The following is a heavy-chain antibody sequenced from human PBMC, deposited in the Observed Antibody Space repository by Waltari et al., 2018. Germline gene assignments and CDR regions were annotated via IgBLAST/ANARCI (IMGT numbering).Heavy chain of an antibody. D-gene: IGHD6-19*01. CDR1: GFTFNNYA. Sequence: EVQLLESGGGLVQPGGSLRLSCAASGFTFNNYAMNWVRQAPGKGLEWVSLINSGDNTFYADSVKGRFTISRHNSKNTLYLQMNSLRAEDTAVYYCAKGHSSSSYFDCWGQGTLVTVSS. CDR2: INSGDNT. V-gene: IGHV3-23*03. CDR3: AKGHSSSSYFDC. J-gene: IGHJ4*02.